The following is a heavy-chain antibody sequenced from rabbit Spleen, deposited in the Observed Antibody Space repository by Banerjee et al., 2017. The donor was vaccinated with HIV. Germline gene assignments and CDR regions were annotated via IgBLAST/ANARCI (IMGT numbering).Heavy chain of an antibody. Sequence: QSLEESGGDLVKPGASLTLTCTVSGFSFSSNWICWVRQAPGKGLEWIACIDTNDGDTDYANWPKGRFTISKTSSTTVTLQMTSLTVADTATYFCARDAGTSFSTYGMDLWGQGTLVTVS. J-gene: IGHJ3*01. CDR1: GFSFSSNW. CDR3: ARDAGTSFSTYGMDL. V-gene: IGHV1S40*01. CDR2: IDTNDGDT. D-gene: IGHD8-1*01.